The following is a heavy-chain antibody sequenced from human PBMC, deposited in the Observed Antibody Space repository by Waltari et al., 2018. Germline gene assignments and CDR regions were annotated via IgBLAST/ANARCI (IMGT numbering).Heavy chain of an antibody. J-gene: IGHJ5*02. Sequence: QVQLQESGPGLVKPSETLSRPCPVSGYSIRSTDYCAWLRQSPGKGLEWIGSIVHSGSTYYNPSLKSRVTISVDTSKNQFSLKLSSVTAADTAVYYCATDPSYYGSGTYWAGWFDPWGQGTLVTVSS. D-gene: IGHD3-10*01. CDR1: GYSIRSTDY. CDR2: IVHSGST. CDR3: ATDPSYYGSGTYWAGWFDP. V-gene: IGHV4-38-2*02.